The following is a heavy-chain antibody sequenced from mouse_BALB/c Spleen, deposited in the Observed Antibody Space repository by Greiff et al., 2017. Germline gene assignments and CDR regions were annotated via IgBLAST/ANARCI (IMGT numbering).Heavy chain of an antibody. CDR2: IDPENGDT. CDR1: GFNIKYYY. Sequence: VQPKQSGAELVRSGASVKLSCTASGFNIKYYYMHWVKQRPEQGLEWIGWIDPENGDTEYAPKFQGKATMTADTSSNTAYLQLSRLTSEDTAVYYCNADSDSSFAMDYWGQGTSVTVSS. J-gene: IGHJ4*01. D-gene: IGHD1-1*01. CDR3: NADSDSSFAMDY. V-gene: IGHV14-4*02.